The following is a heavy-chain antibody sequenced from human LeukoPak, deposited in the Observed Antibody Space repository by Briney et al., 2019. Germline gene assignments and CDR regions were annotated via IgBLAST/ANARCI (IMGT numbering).Heavy chain of an antibody. CDR3: ARGVTTHYSLFESDGLLVGPLDS. D-gene: IGHD4-17*01. J-gene: IGHJ4*02. V-gene: IGHV4-59*11. CDR1: GGSISRHH. CDR2: LHHTGST. Sequence: SETLSLTFSVSGGSISRHHWNWIRQAPGKGLEWVGFLHHTGSTDYNPSLKNRVTISGDTSKNQVSLILISVTAADTAVYYCARGVTTHYSLFESDGLLVGPLDSWGQGTLVTVSS.